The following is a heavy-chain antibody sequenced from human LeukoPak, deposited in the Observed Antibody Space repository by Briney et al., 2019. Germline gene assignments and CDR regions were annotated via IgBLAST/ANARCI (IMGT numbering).Heavy chain of an antibody. CDR2: THHSGAT. J-gene: IGHJ4*02. Sequence: SETLSLTCSVSGVSITSNYWSWIRQPPRKGLEWLGYTHHSGATSYNPSLESRSTMSLDTSNNQFSMKLSSVTAADTAVYYCARSSGHSYGDFDYWGQGNLVTVSS. V-gene: IGHV4-59*01. D-gene: IGHD5-18*01. CDR3: ARSSGHSYGDFDY. CDR1: GVSITSNY.